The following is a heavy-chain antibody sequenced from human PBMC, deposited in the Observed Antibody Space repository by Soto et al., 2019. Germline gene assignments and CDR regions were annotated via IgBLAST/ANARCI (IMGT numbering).Heavy chain of an antibody. J-gene: IGHJ4*02. CDR3: ARSGGGWYYFDY. D-gene: IGHD6-19*01. CDR1: GGSVSSGSYY. Sequence: SETLSLTCTVSGGSVSSGSYYWSWIRQPPGKGLEWIGYIYYSGSTNYNPSLKSRVTISVDTSKNQFSLKLSSVTAADTAVYYCARSGGGWYYFDYWGQGTLVTVSS. V-gene: IGHV4-61*01. CDR2: IYYSGST.